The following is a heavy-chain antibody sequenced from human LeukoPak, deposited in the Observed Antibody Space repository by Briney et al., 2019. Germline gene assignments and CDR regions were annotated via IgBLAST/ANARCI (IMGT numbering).Heavy chain of an antibody. CDR2: ISSDNSTA. CDR1: GFTFSDYY. V-gene: IGHV3-11*04. J-gene: IGHJ4*02. CDR3: ASDDFFSDY. D-gene: IGHD2-21*02. Sequence: GGSLRLSCVVSGFTFSDYYMSWIRQAPGKGLEWVSYISSDNSTAYYADSVKGRFTISRDNAKNSLYLQMNSLRAEDTAVYYCASDDFFSDYWGQGTLVTVSS.